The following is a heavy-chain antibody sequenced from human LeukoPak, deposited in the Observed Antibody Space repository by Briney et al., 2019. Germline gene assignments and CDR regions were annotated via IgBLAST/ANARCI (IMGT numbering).Heavy chain of an antibody. CDR1: GGSISSYY. V-gene: IGHV4-59*01. CDR2: IYYSGST. CDR3: ARGGTNGVPDAFDI. J-gene: IGHJ3*02. D-gene: IGHD2-8*01. Sequence: SETLSLTCTVSGGSISSYYWSWIRQPPGKGLEWIGCIYYSGSTNYNPSLKSRVTISVDTSKNQFSLKLSSVTAADTAVYYCARGGTNGVPDAFDIWGQGTMVTVSS.